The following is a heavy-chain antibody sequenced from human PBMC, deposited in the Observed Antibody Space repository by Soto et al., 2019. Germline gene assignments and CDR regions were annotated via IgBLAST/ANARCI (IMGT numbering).Heavy chain of an antibody. Sequence: QVQLQESGPGLVKPSQTLSLTCTVSGGSISSGGYYWSWIRQHPGKGLEWIGYIYYSGSTYYSPSLTSRVTISVDPSKNQFSLKLSSVTAADTAVYYCARVRYCSGGSCYPRFDPWGQGTLVTVSS. V-gene: IGHV4-31*03. CDR3: ARVRYCSGGSCYPRFDP. D-gene: IGHD2-15*01. J-gene: IGHJ5*02. CDR1: GGSISSGGYY. CDR2: IYYSGST.